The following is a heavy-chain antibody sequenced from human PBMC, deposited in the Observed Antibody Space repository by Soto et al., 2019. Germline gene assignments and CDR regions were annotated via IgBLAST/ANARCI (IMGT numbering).Heavy chain of an antibody. Sequence: SVKVSCKASGFTFTSSAVQWVRQARGQRLEWIGWIVVGSGNTNHAQKFQERVTITRDMSTSTAYMELSSLRSEDTAVYYCVADSPYSVRGTDVWGQGTTVTVSS. J-gene: IGHJ6*02. CDR3: VADSPYSVRGTDV. D-gene: IGHD1-26*01. CDR2: IVVGSGNT. V-gene: IGHV1-58*01. CDR1: GFTFTSSA.